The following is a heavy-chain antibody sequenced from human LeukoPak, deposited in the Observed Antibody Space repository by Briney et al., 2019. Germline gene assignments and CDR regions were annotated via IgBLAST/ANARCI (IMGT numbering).Heavy chain of an antibody. CDR2: IDWDGDN. CDR1: GFSLTTTGMC. CDR3: ARTRPQRGFDY. D-gene: IGHD3-10*01. Sequence: SGPTLVNPTQTLTLTCAFSGFSLTTTGMCVSWLRQPPGKALEWLALIDWDGDNYYMTSLKTRLTISRDTSKSQVVLTMTTVDPLDTATYFCARTRPQRGFDYWGPGTLVTVSS. V-gene: IGHV2-70*01. J-gene: IGHJ4*02.